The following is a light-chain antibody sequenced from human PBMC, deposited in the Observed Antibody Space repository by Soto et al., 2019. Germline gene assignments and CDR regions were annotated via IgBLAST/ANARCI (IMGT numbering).Light chain of an antibody. CDR2: GAS. CDR3: QQYGSSPGT. J-gene: IGKJ1*01. V-gene: IGKV3-20*01. Sequence: IVLTQSPGTRSLSLGHRATLSCRASQSISSSYLAWYQQKPGQAPRLLIYGASSRATGIPDRFSGSGSGTDFTLTISSLQPEDFAVYYCQQYGSSPGTFGQGTKVDIK. CDR1: QSISSSY.